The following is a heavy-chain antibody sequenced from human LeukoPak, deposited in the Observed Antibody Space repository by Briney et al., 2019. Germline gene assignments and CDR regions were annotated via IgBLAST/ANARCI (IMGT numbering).Heavy chain of an antibody. V-gene: IGHV4-39*01. CDR1: GGSISSGGYY. CDR2: IYYSGST. J-gene: IGHJ6*03. Sequence: PSQTLSLTCTVSGGSISSGGYYWGWIRQPPGKGLEWIGSIYYSGSTYYNPSLKSRVTISVDTSKNQFSLKLSSVTAADTAVYYCARPSLGVDPYYYYYYMDVWGKGTTVTVSS. CDR3: ARPSLGVDPYYYYYYMDV. D-gene: IGHD3-3*01.